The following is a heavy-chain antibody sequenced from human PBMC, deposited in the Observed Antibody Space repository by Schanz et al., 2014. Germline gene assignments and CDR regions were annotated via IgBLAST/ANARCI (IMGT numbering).Heavy chain of an antibody. CDR3: AKQFLSYYFYGMDV. J-gene: IGHJ6*02. Sequence: QVQLVESGGGVVQPGRSLRLSCAASGFTMITYAMHWVRQPPGKGLDWVATISYDGSNKYYGDSVKGRFTISRDNSKNTLYLQMNSLRPEDTAVYYCAKQFLSYYFYGMDVWGQGTTVSVSS. CDR2: ISYDGSNK. CDR1: GFTMITYA. V-gene: IGHV3-30*04. D-gene: IGHD4-4*01.